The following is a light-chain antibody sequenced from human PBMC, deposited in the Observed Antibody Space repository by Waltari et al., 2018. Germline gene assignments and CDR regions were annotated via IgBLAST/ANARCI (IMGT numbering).Light chain of an antibody. J-gene: IGLJ1*01. V-gene: IGLV2-14*03. CDR2: DVT. Sequence: QSALTQPASVSGSPGQSITISCTGTSSDIGVYNHVSWYQQHPGKAPKLMIYDVTNRPSGVSDRFSGSKSDYTASLTISGLQAEDEADYYCSSYTTRISYVFGTGTRVTVL. CDR1: SSDIGVYNH. CDR3: SSYTTRISYV.